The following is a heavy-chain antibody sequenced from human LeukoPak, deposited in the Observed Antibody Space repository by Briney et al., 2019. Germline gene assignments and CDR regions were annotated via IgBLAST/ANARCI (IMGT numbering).Heavy chain of an antibody. V-gene: IGHV3-30*04. D-gene: IGHD3-9*01. CDR3: ARKREHEGLTGYSYYFDY. CDR1: GFTFSSYA. J-gene: IGHJ4*02. Sequence: GRSLRLSCAASGFTFSSYAMHWVRQAPGKGLEWVAVISYDGSNKYYADSVKGRFTISRDNSKNTLYLQMNSLRAEDTAVYYCARKREHEGLTGYSYYFDYWGQGTLVTVSS. CDR2: ISYDGSNK.